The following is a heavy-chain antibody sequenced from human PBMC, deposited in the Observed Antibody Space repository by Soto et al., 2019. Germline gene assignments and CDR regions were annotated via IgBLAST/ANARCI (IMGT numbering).Heavy chain of an antibody. D-gene: IGHD1-26*01. CDR3: ARGWPPVGALDYYYYGMDV. J-gene: IGHJ6*02. CDR1: GFTFDDYT. CDR2: ISYDGSNK. Sequence: GGSLRLSCAASGFTFDDYTMHWVRQAPGKGLEWVAVISYDGSNKYYADSVKGRFTISRDNSKNTLYLQMNSLRAEDTAVYYCARGWPPVGALDYYYYGMDVWGQGTTVTVSS. V-gene: IGHV3-30-3*01.